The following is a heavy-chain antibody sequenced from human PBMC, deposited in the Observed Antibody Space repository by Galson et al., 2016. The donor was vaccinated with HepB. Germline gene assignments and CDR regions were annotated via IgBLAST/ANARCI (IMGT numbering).Heavy chain of an antibody. Sequence: QSGAEVKKPGASVKVSRKASGYTFSSYGISWVRQAPGQGLEWVGWVSAFNGNRNYAQKLQGRVTMTTDTSTSTAYMELRSLRSDDTAVYYCARAHAVASDYYFDYWGQGTLVTVSS. CDR3: ARAHAVASDYYFDY. CDR2: VSAFNGNR. D-gene: IGHD6-19*01. CDR1: GYTFSSYG. V-gene: IGHV1-18*01. J-gene: IGHJ4*02.